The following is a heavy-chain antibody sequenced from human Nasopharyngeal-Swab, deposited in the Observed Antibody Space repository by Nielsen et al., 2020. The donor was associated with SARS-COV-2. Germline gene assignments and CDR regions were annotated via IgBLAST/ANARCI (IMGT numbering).Heavy chain of an antibody. CDR3: ARVVPRGAFDI. CDR1: GYSFTSYG. V-gene: IGHV1-18*01. J-gene: IGHJ3*02. CDR2: ISAYNGNT. D-gene: IGHD2-2*01. Sequence: GGSLRLSCKGSGYSFTSYGISWVRQAPGQGLEWMGWISAYNGNTNYAQNLQGRVTMTTDTSTSTAYMELRSLRSDDTAVYYCARVVPRGAFDIWGQGTMVTVSS.